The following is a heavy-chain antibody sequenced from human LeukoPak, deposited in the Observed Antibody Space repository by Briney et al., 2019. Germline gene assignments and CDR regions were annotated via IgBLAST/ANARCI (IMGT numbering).Heavy chain of an antibody. CDR2: ISGSGDST. D-gene: IGHD3-10*01. V-gene: IGHV3-23*01. CDR3: AKVGDYYGSGKYSNFDY. CDR1: GFTFSSYW. Sequence: GGSLRLSCAASGFTFSSYWMHWVRQAPGKGLEWVSTISGSGDSTYYADSVKGRFTISRDNSKSTLYLQMNTLRAEDTAVYYCAKVGDYYGSGKYSNFDYWGQGTLVTVSS. J-gene: IGHJ4*02.